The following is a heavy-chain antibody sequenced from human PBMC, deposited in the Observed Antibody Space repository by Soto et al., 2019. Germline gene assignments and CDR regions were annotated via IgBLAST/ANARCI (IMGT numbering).Heavy chain of an antibody. CDR3: ARDMGPSGAYGY. Sequence: EVQLVDSGGDLVQPGGSLRLSCAASGFTFSTYWMSWVRQAPGKGLEWVANIDPDGSQKYYGDSVKGRFTISRDNAKNSLYLQMNSLRAEDTAVYYCARDMGPSGAYGYWGQGTLVTVSS. CDR1: GFTFSTYW. CDR2: IDPDGSQK. D-gene: IGHD1-26*01. V-gene: IGHV3-7*03. J-gene: IGHJ4*02.